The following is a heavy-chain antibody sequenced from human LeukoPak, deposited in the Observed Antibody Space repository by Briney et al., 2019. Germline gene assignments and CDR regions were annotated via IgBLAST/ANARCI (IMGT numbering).Heavy chain of an antibody. CDR3: ARSIVVVATAKIDY. CDR1: GFTFSSCA. V-gene: IGHV3-23*01. Sequence: GGSLRLSCAASGFTFSSCAMSWVRQAPGKGLEWVSGVSGTGGSTFYADSVKGRFTISRDNSKNTLYLQMNSLRAEDTAVYYCARSIVVVATAKIDYWGQGTLVTVSS. J-gene: IGHJ4*02. CDR2: VSGTGGST. D-gene: IGHD2-2*01.